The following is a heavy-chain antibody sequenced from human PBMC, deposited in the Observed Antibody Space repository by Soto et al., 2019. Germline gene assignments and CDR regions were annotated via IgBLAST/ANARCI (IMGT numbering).Heavy chain of an antibody. Sequence: GGSLRLSCAASGFSFSDYSMNWVRQAPGKGLEWVSFIDLSGTTTYYRDSVKGRFTISRDNAKNSLYLQMNSLRAEDTAVYYCASGIRMYYYGSGNVQAWGQGTLVTVSS. V-gene: IGHV3-48*04. CDR2: IDLSGTTT. J-gene: IGHJ5*02. D-gene: IGHD3-10*01. CDR3: ASGIRMYYYGSGNVQA. CDR1: GFSFSDYS.